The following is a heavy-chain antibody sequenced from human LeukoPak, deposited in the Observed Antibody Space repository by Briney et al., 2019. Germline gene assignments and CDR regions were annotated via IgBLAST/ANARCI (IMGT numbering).Heavy chain of an antibody. D-gene: IGHD3-22*01. CDR3: AKRGVVIRVILVGFHKEAYYFDS. Sequence: GGSLRLSCAASGFTFSSYGMHWVRQAPGKGLEWVAVIGYDGSNKYYADSVKGRFTISRDNSKNTLYLQMNSLRAEDTAVYFCAKRGVVIRVILVGFHKEAYYFDSWGQGALVTVSS. CDR2: IGYDGSNK. CDR1: GFTFSSYG. V-gene: IGHV3-33*06. J-gene: IGHJ4*02.